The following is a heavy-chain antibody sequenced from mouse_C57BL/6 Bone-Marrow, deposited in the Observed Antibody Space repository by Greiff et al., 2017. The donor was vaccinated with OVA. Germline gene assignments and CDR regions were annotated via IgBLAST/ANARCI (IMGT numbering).Heavy chain of an antibody. V-gene: IGHV1-69*01. Sequence: QVQLKQPGAELVMPGASVKLSCKASGYTFTSYWMHWVKQRPGQGLEWIGEIDPSDSYTNYNQKFKGKSTLTVDKSSSTAYMQLSSLTSEDSAVYYCARGKGFAYWGQGTLVTVSA. CDR1: GYTFTSYW. J-gene: IGHJ3*01. CDR2: IDPSDSYT. CDR3: ARGKGFAY.